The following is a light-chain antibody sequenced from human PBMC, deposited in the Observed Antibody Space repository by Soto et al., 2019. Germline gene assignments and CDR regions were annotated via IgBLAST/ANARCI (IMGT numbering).Light chain of an antibody. J-gene: IGLJ1*01. V-gene: IGLV2-11*01. CDR3: CSYAGTYTLYV. Sequence: QSALTQPRSVSGSPGQSVTISCTGTSSDVGGYNYVSWYQQHPGKAPKLMIYDVSKRPSGVPDRFSGSKSGNTASLTISGLRAEHEADYSCCSYAGTYTLYVFGTGTKLTVL. CDR1: SSDVGGYNY. CDR2: DVS.